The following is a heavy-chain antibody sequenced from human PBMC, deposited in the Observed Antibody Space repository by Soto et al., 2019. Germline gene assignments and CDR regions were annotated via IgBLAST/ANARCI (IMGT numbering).Heavy chain of an antibody. V-gene: IGHV1-18*01. CDR1: GYTFTNYD. J-gene: IGHJ4*02. CDR3: ARGSGQDRLDY. D-gene: IGHD2-15*01. Sequence: QVQLVQSGPEVKKPGALVKVSCKASGYTFTNYDISWVRQAPGQGLEWMGWISTYNGNTNYTQKLQGRVSMTTDTSTNTAYMELRSLKSDDTAVYYWARGSGQDRLDYWGQGTLVTVSS. CDR2: ISTYNGNT.